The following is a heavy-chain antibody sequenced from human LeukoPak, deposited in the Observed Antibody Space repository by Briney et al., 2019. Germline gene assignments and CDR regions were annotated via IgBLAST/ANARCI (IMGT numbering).Heavy chain of an antibody. Sequence: HAGGSLRLSCAASGFTVSSNYMSWVRQAPGKGLEWVSVIYSGGSTYYADSVKGRFTISRDNSKNTLYLQMNSLRAEDTAVYYCAKGAYYYDSSGQYYFDYWGQGTLVTVSS. V-gene: IGHV3-53*01. D-gene: IGHD3-22*01. CDR2: IYSGGST. J-gene: IGHJ4*02. CDR1: GFTVSSNY. CDR3: AKGAYYYDSSGQYYFDY.